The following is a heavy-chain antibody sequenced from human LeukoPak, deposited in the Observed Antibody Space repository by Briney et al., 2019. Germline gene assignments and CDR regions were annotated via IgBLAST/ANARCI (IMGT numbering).Heavy chain of an antibody. J-gene: IGHJ6*02. CDR1: GYTFTSYG. V-gene: IGHV1-18*01. CDR2: ISAYNGNT. CDR3: ARAWDSDIVYYYGMDV. D-gene: IGHD5-12*01. Sequence: ASVKVSCKASGYTFTSYGISWVRQAPGQGLEWMGWISAYNGNTNYAQELQGRVTMTTDTSTSTAYMELRSLRSDDTAVYYCARAWDSDIVYYYGMDVWGQGTTVTVSS.